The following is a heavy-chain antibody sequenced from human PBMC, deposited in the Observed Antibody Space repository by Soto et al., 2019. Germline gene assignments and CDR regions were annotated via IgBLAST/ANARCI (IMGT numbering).Heavy chain of an antibody. CDR2: INHSGST. Sequence: QVQLQQWGAGLLKPSETLSLTCAVYGGSFSGYYWSWIRQPPGKGLEWNGEINHSGSTNYNPSLKSRVTISVDTSKNQFSLKLSSVTAADTAVYYCARVGRWSRDGYSRAPDYWGQGTLVTVSS. D-gene: IGHD2-15*01. V-gene: IGHV4-34*01. CDR1: GGSFSGYY. J-gene: IGHJ4*02. CDR3: ARVGRWSRDGYSRAPDY.